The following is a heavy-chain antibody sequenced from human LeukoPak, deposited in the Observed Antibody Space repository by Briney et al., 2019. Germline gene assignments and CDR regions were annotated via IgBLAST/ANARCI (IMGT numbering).Heavy chain of an antibody. V-gene: IGHV1-69*05. CDR2: IIPIFGTA. CDR3: ARDPDYYDSSGFENWFDP. CDR1: GGTFSSYA. D-gene: IGHD3-22*01. J-gene: IGHJ5*02. Sequence: SVKVSCKASGGTFSSYAISWVRQAPGQGLEWMGGIIPIFGTANYAQKFQGRVTITTDESTSTAYMELSSLRSEDTAVYYCARDPDYYDSSGFENWFDPWGQGTLVTVSS.